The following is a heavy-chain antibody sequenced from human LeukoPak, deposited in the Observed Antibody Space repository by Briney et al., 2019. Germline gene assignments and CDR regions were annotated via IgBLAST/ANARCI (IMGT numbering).Heavy chain of an antibody. CDR2: ISSSGSTI. Sequence: GGSLRLSCAASGFTFSSYEMNWVRQAPGKGLEWVSYISSSGSTIYYADSVKGRFTISRDNAKNSLYLQMNSLRAEDTAVYYCARELHYGGNSSRGQGTLVTVTS. CDR3: ARELHYGGNSS. J-gene: IGHJ4*02. D-gene: IGHD4-23*01. CDR1: GFTFSSYE. V-gene: IGHV3-48*03.